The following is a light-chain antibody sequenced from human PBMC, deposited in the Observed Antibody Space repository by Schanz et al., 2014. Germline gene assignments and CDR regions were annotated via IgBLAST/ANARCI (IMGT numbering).Light chain of an antibody. Sequence: DIQMTQSPSSLSASVGDRVTLTCRASQSISSYLNWYQQKPGKAPKLLIYAASSLQSGVPSRFSGSGSGTDFTLTISSLQPEDFATYYCQQTYSTVWTFGQGTKVEIK. V-gene: IGKV1-39*01. CDR1: QSISSY. J-gene: IGKJ1*01. CDR2: AAS. CDR3: QQTYSTVWT.